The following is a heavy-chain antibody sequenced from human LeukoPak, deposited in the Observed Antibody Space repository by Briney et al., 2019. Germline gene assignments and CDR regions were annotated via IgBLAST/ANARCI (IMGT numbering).Heavy chain of an antibody. Sequence: GGSLRLSCAASGFTFSGYEMNWVRQAPGKGLEWVSYISSSGSTIYYADSVKGRFTISRDNAENSLYLQMNSLRAEDTAVYYCARDILNGMSMAYYFDYWGQGTLVTVSS. CDR1: GFTFSGYE. D-gene: IGHD3-10*01. CDR3: ARDILNGMSMAYYFDY. J-gene: IGHJ4*02. CDR2: ISSSGSTI. V-gene: IGHV3-48*03.